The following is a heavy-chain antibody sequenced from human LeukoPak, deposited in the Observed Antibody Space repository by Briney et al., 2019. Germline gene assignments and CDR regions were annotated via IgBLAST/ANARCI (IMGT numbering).Heavy chain of an antibody. J-gene: IGHJ4*02. CDR1: GGSFGGYY. Sequence: SETLSLTXAVYGGSFGGYYWSWIRQPPGKGLEWIGEINHSGSTNYNPSLKSRVTISVDTSKNQFSLKLSSVTAADTAVYYCARGSSSSWYSAYYFDYWGQGTLVTVSS. CDR3: ARGSSSSWYSAYYFDY. V-gene: IGHV4-34*01. CDR2: INHSGST. D-gene: IGHD6-13*01.